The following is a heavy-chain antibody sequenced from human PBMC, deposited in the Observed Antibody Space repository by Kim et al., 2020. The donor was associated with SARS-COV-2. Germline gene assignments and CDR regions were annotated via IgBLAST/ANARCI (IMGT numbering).Heavy chain of an antibody. Sequence: GGSLRLSCVASGFIFSDYSMHWVRQAPGKGLEWVATISHDGNSEDYADSVKGRFTISRDNSKNTVYLQVNSLRRDDTAVFYCARGGYYGSGSYYNWFDP. D-gene: IGHD3-10*01. J-gene: IGHJ5*02. CDR1: GFIFSDYS. V-gene: IGHV3-30-3*01. CDR3: ARGGYYGSGSYYNWFDP. CDR2: ISHDGNSE.